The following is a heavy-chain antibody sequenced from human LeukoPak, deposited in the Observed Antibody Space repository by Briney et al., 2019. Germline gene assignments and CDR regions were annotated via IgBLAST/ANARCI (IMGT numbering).Heavy chain of an antibody. J-gene: IGHJ4*02. CDR1: GFTFSNYA. V-gene: IGHV3-23*01. Sequence: GGSLRLSCAASGFTFSNYAVSWVRQSPGKGLEWVSTISVSGGSTYYADSVKGRFTISRDSSSNTLYLQMNSLRAEDTAVYYCAKPLIPVAGTLYFDYWGQGALVTVSS. CDR3: AKPLIPVAGTLYFDY. CDR2: ISVSGGST. D-gene: IGHD6-19*01.